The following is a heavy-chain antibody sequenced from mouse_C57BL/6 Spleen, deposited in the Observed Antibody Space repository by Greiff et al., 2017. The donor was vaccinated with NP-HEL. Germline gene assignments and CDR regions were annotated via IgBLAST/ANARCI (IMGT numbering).Heavy chain of an antibody. V-gene: IGHV2-6*03. D-gene: IGHD4-1*01. Sequence: QVQLKESGPGLVAPSQSLSITCTVSGFSLTSYGVHWVRQPPGKGLEWLVVIWSDGSTTYNSALKYSLSISKDNSKSQVFLKMNSLQADDAAMYYCARGLGPYGMDYWGQGTSVTVSS. CDR2: IWSDGST. CDR3: ARGLGPYGMDY. J-gene: IGHJ4*01. CDR1: GFSLTSYG.